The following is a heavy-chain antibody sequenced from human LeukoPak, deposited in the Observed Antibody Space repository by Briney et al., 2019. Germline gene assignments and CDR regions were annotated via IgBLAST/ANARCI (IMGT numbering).Heavy chain of an antibody. J-gene: IGHJ4*02. D-gene: IGHD5-24*01. CDR1: GFTFSSYG. V-gene: IGHV3-30*18. Sequence: GRSLRLSCAASGFTFSSYGMHWVRQAPGKGLGWVAVISYDGSNKYYADSVNGRFTISRDNSKNTLYLQMNSLRAEDTAVYYCAKGTRWLQLFYDYWGQGTLVTVSS. CDR2: ISYDGSNK. CDR3: AKGTRWLQLFYDY.